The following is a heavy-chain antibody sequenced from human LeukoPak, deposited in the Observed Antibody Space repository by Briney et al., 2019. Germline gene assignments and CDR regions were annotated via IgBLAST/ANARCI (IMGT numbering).Heavy chain of an antibody. CDR3: AKTDSSDYSYYFDY. Sequence: GGSLRLSCEASGFTLSSYAMSWVRQAPGKGLEWVSTISTNGGRTYYADSGKGRFTISRDNSKNTLCLQMNSLRAEDTAVYYCAKTDSSDYSYYFDYWGQGTLVTVSS. CDR1: GFTLSSYA. CDR2: ISTNGGRT. V-gene: IGHV3-23*01. D-gene: IGHD3-22*01. J-gene: IGHJ4*02.